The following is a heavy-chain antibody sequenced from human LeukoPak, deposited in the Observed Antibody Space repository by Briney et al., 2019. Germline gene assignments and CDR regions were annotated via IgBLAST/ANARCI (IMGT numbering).Heavy chain of an antibody. CDR2: ISHSGST. CDR1: DYPISSGYF. CDR3: AREHCAGGYCYFLDY. D-gene: IGHD2/OR15-2a*01. Sequence: SETLSLTCSVSDYPISSGYFWGWIRQPPGKGLEWIATISHSGSTYFNPSLKSRVIVSIDTSKNQFSLNLTSVTAADTAVYYCAREHCAGGYCYFLDYWGRGTLVTVSS. V-gene: IGHV4-38-2*02. J-gene: IGHJ4*02.